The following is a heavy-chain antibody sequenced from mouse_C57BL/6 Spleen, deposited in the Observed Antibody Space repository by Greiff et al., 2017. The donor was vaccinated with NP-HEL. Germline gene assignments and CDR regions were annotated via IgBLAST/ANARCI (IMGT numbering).Heavy chain of an antibody. J-gene: IGHJ1*03. D-gene: IGHD1-1*01. CDR3: ARITTVEYFDV. V-gene: IGHV5-15*01. Sequence: DVMLVESGGGLVQPGGSLKLSCAASGFTFSDYGMAWVRQAPRKGPEWVAFISNLAYSIYYADTVTGRFTISRENAKNTLYLEMSSLRSEDTAMYYCARITTVEYFDVWGTGTTVTVSS. CDR2: ISNLAYSI. CDR1: GFTFSDYG.